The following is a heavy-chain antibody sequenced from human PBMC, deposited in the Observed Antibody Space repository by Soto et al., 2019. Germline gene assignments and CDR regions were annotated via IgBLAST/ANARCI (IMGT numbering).Heavy chain of an antibody. V-gene: IGHV4-61*01. D-gene: IGHD3-16*01. CDR3: ARGGGVTATFDY. Sequence: SETLSLTCTVSGGSVSSGTYYWSWIRQPPGKGLEWIGYIYYRGSTNYNPSLKSRVTISVDTSKNQFSLKLSSVTAADTAVYYCARGGGVTATFDYWGHGTLVTVSS. CDR2: IYYRGST. J-gene: IGHJ4*01. CDR1: GGSVSSGTYY.